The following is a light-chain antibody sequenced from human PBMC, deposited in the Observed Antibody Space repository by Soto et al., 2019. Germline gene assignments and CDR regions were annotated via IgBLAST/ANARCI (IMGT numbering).Light chain of an antibody. Sequence: QSALSQPASVSASPGQSIAISCTGTSSDVGGSNFVSWYQQHPGKPPKLIIYDVATRPSGVSNRFSGSKSGSTASLIISRLQTEEEADYYCVSFTSSTNYVFGSGTKVTVL. CDR3: VSFTSSTNYV. V-gene: IGLV2-14*03. CDR1: SSDVGGSNF. CDR2: DVA. J-gene: IGLJ1*01.